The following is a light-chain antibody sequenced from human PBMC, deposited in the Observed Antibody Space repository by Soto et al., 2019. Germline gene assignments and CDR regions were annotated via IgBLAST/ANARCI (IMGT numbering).Light chain of an antibody. CDR3: TSYAAGKNVV. J-gene: IGLJ2*01. CDR2: EVN. CDR1: SSDVGTYNY. Sequence: QSVLTQPPSASGSPGQSVTISCTGTSSDVGTYNYVSWYQQYPGKAPKLMIYEVNKRPSGVPDRFSGSKSGNTASLTVSGLQAEDEADYYCTSYAAGKNVVFGGGTKLTVL. V-gene: IGLV2-8*01.